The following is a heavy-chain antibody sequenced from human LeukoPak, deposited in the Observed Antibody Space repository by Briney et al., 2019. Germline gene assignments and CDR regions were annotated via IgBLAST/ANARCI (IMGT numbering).Heavy chain of an antibody. D-gene: IGHD3-10*01. CDR1: GFTFSSYS. CDR3: AGDSPYYGSGSYGFDY. J-gene: IGHJ4*02. CDR2: ISSSSSYI. V-gene: IGHV3-21*01. Sequence: GGSLRLSCAASGFTFSSYSMNWVRQAPGTGLEWVSSISSSSSYIYYADSVKGRFTISRDNAKNSLYLQMNSLRAEDTAVYYCAGDSPYYGSGSYGFDYWGQGTLVTVSP.